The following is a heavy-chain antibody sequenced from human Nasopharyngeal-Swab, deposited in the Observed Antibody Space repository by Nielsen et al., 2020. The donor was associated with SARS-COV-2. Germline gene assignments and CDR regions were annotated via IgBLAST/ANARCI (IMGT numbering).Heavy chain of an antibody. CDR1: GFTFSSYA. CDR2: ISGSGGST. Sequence: GGSLRLSCAASGFTFSSYAMSWVRQAPGKGLERVSAISGSGGSTYYADSVKGRFTISRDNSKNTLYLQMNSLRAEDTAVYYCAKEGGEAAAGTALYYYYGMDVWGQGTTVTVSS. J-gene: IGHJ6*02. V-gene: IGHV3-23*01. CDR3: AKEGGEAAAGTALYYYYGMDV. D-gene: IGHD6-13*01.